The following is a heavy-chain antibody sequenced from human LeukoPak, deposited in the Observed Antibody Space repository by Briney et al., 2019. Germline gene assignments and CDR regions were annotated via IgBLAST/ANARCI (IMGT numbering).Heavy chain of an antibody. J-gene: IGHJ4*02. V-gene: IGHV3-23*01. CDR1: GFTFSTFA. Sequence: GGSLRLSCAASGFTFSTFAMSWVRQDPGRGLEWVSSITGAGDTTLYPESVKGRFTISRDNSKNTLYLQMNSLRVEDTALYFCVRDRNYYEALQRSYWGQGTLVTVSS. CDR3: VRDRNYYEALQRSY. CDR2: ITGAGDTT. D-gene: IGHD3-3*01.